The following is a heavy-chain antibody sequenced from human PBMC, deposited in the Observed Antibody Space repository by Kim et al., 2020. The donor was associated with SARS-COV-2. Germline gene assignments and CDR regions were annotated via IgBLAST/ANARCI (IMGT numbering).Heavy chain of an antibody. CDR2: INHSGST. CDR3: ARGPNSSSWYSWWWFDP. J-gene: IGHJ5*02. Sequence: SETLSLTCAVYGGSFSGYYWSWIRQPPGKGLEWIGEINHSGSTNYNPSLKSRVTISVDTSKNQFSLKLSSVTAADTAVYYCARGPNSSSWYSWWWFDPWGQGTLVTVSS. D-gene: IGHD6-13*01. CDR1: GGSFSGYY. V-gene: IGHV4-34*01.